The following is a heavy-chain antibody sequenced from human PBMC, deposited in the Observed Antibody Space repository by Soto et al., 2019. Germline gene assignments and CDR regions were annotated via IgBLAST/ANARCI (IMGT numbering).Heavy chain of an antibody. J-gene: IGHJ6*02. Sequence: QVQLQESGPGLVKPSQTLSLTCTVSGGPITNYWSWIRQHPGKGLEWIGYIYDSGSTYYNPSLKSRVTMSLDTSKNQLFMKLTSVTAADTAVYYCARVNLDYVTGIEVWGQGTTVTVSS. V-gene: IGHV4-31*03. CDR1: GGPITNY. CDR2: IYDSGST. D-gene: IGHD4-17*01. CDR3: ARVNLDYVTGIEV.